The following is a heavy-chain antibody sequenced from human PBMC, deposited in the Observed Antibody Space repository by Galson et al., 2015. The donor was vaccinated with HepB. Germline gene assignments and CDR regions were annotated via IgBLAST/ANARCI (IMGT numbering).Heavy chain of an antibody. J-gene: IGHJ6*03. CDR3: ATNYPGYSSSWPNPYYYYYYMDV. CDR1: GGTFSSYA. V-gene: IGHV1-69*13. CDR2: IIPIFGTA. D-gene: IGHD6-13*01. Sequence: SVKVSCKASGGTFSSYAISWVRQAPGQGLEWMGGIIPIFGTANYAQKFQGRVTITADESTSTAYMELSSLRSEDTAVYYCATNYPGYSSSWPNPYYYYYYMDVWGKGTTVTVSS.